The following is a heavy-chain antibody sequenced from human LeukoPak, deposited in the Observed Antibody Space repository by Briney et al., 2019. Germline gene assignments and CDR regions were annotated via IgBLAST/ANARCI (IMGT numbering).Heavy chain of an antibody. D-gene: IGHD6-6*01. CDR3: AQDPTKCSSSPREFDP. V-gene: IGHV3-30*02. J-gene: IGHJ5*02. Sequence: GGSLRLSCAASGFTFSSYGMHWVRQAPGKGLEWVAFIRYDGSNKYYADSVKGRFTISRDNSKNTLYLQMNSLRAEDTAVYYCAQDPTKCSSSPREFDPWGQGTLVTVSS. CDR2: IRYDGSNK. CDR1: GFTFSSYG.